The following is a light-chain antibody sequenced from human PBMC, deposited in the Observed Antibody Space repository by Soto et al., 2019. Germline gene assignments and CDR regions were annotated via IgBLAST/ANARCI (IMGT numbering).Light chain of an antibody. J-gene: IGKJ4*01. V-gene: IGKV1-33*01. CDR2: DAS. CDR3: QQYDDFPLS. Sequence: DIQMTQSPSSLSASVGDRVTISCQASQHISAFVNWYQQRPGKAPRLLIYDASNLKTGATSRFSGGGSGTDFNLTITGLQPDDFATYYCQQYDDFPLSFGGGTKVEI. CDR1: QHISAF.